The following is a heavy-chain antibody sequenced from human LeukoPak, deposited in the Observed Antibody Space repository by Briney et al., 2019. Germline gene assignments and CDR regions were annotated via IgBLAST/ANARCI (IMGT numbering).Heavy chain of an antibody. CDR3: AKGIAAAGTVWGDYYGMDV. CDR1: GFTFSSYA. D-gene: IGHD6-13*01. CDR2: ISGSGGST. J-gene: IGHJ6*02. V-gene: IGHV3-23*01. Sequence: PGGSLRLSCAASGFTFSSYARSWVRQAPGKGLEWVSAISGSGGSTYYADSVKGRFTISRDNSKNTLYLQMNSLRAEDTAVYYCAKGIAAAGTVWGDYYGMDVWGQGTTVTVSS.